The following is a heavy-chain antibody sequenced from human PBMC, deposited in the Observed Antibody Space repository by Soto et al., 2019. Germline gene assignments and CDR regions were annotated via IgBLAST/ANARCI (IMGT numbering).Heavy chain of an antibody. CDR1: GYTLTELS. Sequence: ASVKVSCKVSGYTLTELSMHWVRQAPGKGLEWMGGFDPEDGETIYAQKFQGRVTMTEDTSTDTAYMELSSLRSEDTAVYYCATLTHDYGEYYFDYWGQGTLVTVSS. J-gene: IGHJ4*02. D-gene: IGHD4-17*01. CDR2: FDPEDGET. CDR3: ATLTHDYGEYYFDY. V-gene: IGHV1-24*01.